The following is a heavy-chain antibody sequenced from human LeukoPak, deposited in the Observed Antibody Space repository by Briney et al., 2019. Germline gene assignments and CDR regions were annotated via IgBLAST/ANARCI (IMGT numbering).Heavy chain of an antibody. CDR1: GYTFTGYY. V-gene: IGHV1-2*02. J-gene: IGHJ4*02. Sequence: ASVKVSCKASGYTFTGYYMHWVRQAPGQGLEWMGWINPNSGGTNYAQKLQGRVTMTTDTSTSTAYMELRSLRSDDTAVYYCATSPPGIAAAGTIPYWGQGTLVTVSS. D-gene: IGHD6-13*01. CDR2: INPNSGGT. CDR3: ATSPPGIAAAGTIPY.